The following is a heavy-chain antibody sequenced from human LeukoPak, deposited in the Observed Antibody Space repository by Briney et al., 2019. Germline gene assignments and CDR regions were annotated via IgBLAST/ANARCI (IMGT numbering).Heavy chain of an antibody. V-gene: IGHV4-59*01. Sequence: KPSETLSLTCTVSGGSISSYYWNWIRQPPGKGLEWIGYISYSGSTNHNSSLKSRVTISVDTSKNQLSLKLSSVTAADTAVYYCARLGGSGNYWNFDYWGQGTLVTVSS. CDR1: GGSISSYY. J-gene: IGHJ4*02. CDR2: ISYSGST. CDR3: ARLGGSGNYWNFDY. D-gene: IGHD3-10*01.